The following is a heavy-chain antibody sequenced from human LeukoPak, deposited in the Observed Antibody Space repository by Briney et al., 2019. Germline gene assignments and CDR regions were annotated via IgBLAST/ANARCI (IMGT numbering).Heavy chain of an antibody. V-gene: IGHV4-4*07. Sequence: PSETLSLTCTVSGGSMSEDYWGWIRQPAGRGLEWIGRIYSSANIDYNPSLESRVTLSIDTSNNQFSLRLSSVTAADTAVYYCARVTGALVGPFYYYYLDVWGKGTTVTISS. CDR2: IYSSANI. CDR3: ARVTGALVGPFYYYYLDV. D-gene: IGHD2-15*01. CDR1: GGSMSEDY. J-gene: IGHJ6*03.